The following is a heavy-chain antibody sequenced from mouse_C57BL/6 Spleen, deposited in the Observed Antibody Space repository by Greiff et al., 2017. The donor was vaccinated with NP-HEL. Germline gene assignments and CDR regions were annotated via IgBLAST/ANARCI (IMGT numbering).Heavy chain of an antibody. CDR2: ISDGGSYT. CDR1: GFTFSSYA. CDR3: AREREMGNNYPFAY. Sequence: DVHLVESGGGLVKPGGSLKLSCAASGFTFSSYAMSWVRQTPEKRLEWVATISDGGSYTYYPDNVKGRFTISRDNAKNNLYLQMSHLKSEDTAMYYCAREREMGNNYPFAYWGQGTLVTVSA. D-gene: IGHD5-2*01. V-gene: IGHV5-4*01. J-gene: IGHJ3*01.